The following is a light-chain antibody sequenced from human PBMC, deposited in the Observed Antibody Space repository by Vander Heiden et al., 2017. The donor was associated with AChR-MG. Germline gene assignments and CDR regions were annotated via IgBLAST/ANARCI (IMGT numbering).Light chain of an antibody. CDR2: DAS. Sequence: DIQMTQSPSSLSASVGDRVTISCQASQDIRMYLNWYQQKPGKAPKLLIYDASNLETGVPSRFSGSGSGRDFTFTISSLQPEDMATYYCQQDDGLLPGFGGGTKVEIK. CDR3: QQDDGLLPG. V-gene: IGKV1-33*01. CDR1: QDIRMY. J-gene: IGKJ4*02.